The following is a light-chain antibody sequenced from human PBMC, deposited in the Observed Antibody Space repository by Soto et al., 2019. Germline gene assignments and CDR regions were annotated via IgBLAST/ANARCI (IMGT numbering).Light chain of an antibody. Sequence: DTRMTQSPSSLSASVGDRVTITCRASQSISTYLNWYQQKPGKAPKLLIHTASSLQSGVPSRFSGSGSGTDFTLTISSLQLEDFASYYCQQSYSTPRTFGQGTKLEIK. J-gene: IGKJ2*01. CDR2: TAS. CDR1: QSISTY. CDR3: QQSYSTPRT. V-gene: IGKV1-39*01.